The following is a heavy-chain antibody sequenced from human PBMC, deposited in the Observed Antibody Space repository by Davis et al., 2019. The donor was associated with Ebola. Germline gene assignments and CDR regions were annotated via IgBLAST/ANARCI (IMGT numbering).Heavy chain of an antibody. CDR3: ARAVRYSVVVSRSSRKYYFDY. Sequence: AASVKVSCKASGYTFTSYDINWVRQATGQGLEWTGWMNPNSGNTGYAPKFQGRVTMTRNTSINTAYMSLHSLRSEDTAVYYCARAVRYSVVVSRSSRKYYFDYWGQGTLVTVSS. D-gene: IGHD2-2*01. CDR2: MNPNSGNT. J-gene: IGHJ4*02. V-gene: IGHV1-8*01. CDR1: GYTFTSYD.